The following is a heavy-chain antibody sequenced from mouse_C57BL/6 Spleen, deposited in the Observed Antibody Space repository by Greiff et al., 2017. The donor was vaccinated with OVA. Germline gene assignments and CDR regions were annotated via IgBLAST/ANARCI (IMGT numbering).Heavy chain of an antibody. J-gene: IGHJ4*01. CDR1: GFTFSDYY. CDR2: ISNGGGST. CDR3: ARQRGYYYSSSDYAMDY. V-gene: IGHV5-12*01. D-gene: IGHD1-1*01. Sequence: EVQVVESGGGLVQPGGSLKLSCAASGFTFSDYYMYWVRQTPEKRLEWVAYISNGGGSTYYPDTVKGRFTISRDNAKNTLYLQLRRLKSEDTAMYYCARQRGYYYSSSDYAMDYWGQGTSVTVSS.